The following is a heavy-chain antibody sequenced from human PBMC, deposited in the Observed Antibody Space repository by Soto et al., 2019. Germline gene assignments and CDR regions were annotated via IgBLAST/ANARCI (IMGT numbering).Heavy chain of an antibody. D-gene: IGHD6-19*01. J-gene: IGHJ6*04. CDR3: ARPLYSSGSGEMDV. Sequence: ASVKVSCKASGYTFTSYDINWVRQATGQGLEWMGWMNPNSGNTGYAQKFQGRVTMTSNTSISTAYMELRSLRSEDTAVYYCARPLYSSGSGEMDVWGKGTTVTVSS. CDR1: GYTFTSYD. CDR2: MNPNSGNT. V-gene: IGHV1-8*01.